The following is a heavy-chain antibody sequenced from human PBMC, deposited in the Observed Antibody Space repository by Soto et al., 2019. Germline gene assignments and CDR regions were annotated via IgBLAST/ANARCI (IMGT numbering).Heavy chain of an antibody. CDR1: GYTFTSYG. V-gene: IGHV1-18*01. Sequence: GASVKVSCKASGYTFTSYGISWVRQAPGQGLEWMGWISAYNGNTNYAQKLQGRVTMTTDTSTSTAYMELRSLRSDDTAVYYCARDEGREYSSSPYYYYYYYGKDVWGQGTTVTVSS. CDR2: ISAYNGNT. J-gene: IGHJ6*02. D-gene: IGHD6-6*01. CDR3: ARDEGREYSSSPYYYYYYYGKDV.